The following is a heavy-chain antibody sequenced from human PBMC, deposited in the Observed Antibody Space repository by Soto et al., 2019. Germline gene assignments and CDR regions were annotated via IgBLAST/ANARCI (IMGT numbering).Heavy chain of an antibody. J-gene: IGHJ4*02. CDR1: GGSISSYY. Sequence: QVQLQESGPGLVKPSETLSLTCTVSGGSISSYYWSWIRQPAGTGLEWIGRSYSSRSTNYNPSLKSRVTMSVDTSKNQFSLKLSSVTAADTAGYYCARATRDYGDYGYFDYWGQGTLVTVSS. D-gene: IGHD4-17*01. CDR2: SYSSRST. CDR3: ARATRDYGDYGYFDY. V-gene: IGHV4-4*07.